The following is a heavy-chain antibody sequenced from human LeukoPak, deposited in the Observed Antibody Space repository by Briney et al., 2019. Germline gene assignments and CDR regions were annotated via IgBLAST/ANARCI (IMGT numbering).Heavy chain of an antibody. CDR1: GFIFSTAW. D-gene: IGHD3-22*01. CDR3: TTLEQDYFDSSGYDVYYMDV. CDR2: IKSKTDVGTT. J-gene: IGHJ6*03. Sequence: GGSLRLSCAASGFIFSTAWMIWVRQAPGRGLEWVGRIKSKTDVGTTDYAAPVKGRFTISRDDSKNTLYLEMSGLKTEDTAVYYCTTLEQDYFDSSGYDVYYMDVWGKGTTVTVSS. V-gene: IGHV3-15*01.